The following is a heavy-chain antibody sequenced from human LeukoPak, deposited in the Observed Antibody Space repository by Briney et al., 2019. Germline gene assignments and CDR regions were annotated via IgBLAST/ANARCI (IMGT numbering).Heavy chain of an antibody. CDR1: GGSFSSYY. Sequence: PSETLSLTCAVSGGSFSSYYWSWIRQPPGKGLEWIGEIDHSGSTNYNPSLKSRVTISVDTSKSQFSLQLSSVTAADTAVYYCARNFPYSKLDYWGQGTLFTVSS. V-gene: IGHV4-34*01. J-gene: IGHJ4*02. CDR2: IDHSGST. CDR3: ARNFPYSKLDY. D-gene: IGHD6-13*01.